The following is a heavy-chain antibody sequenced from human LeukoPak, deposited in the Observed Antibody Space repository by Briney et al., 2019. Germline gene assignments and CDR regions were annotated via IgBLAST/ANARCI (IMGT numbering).Heavy chain of an antibody. Sequence: ASVKVSCKASGYTFNDYFLHWVRQAPGQGLEWMRWINPKSGGTNYAQKFQGRVTMTRDTSITTANMELSRLETDDMAVYYCARGYEYGWFDPWGQGTLVTVSS. CDR3: ARGYEYGWFDP. CDR2: INPKSGGT. J-gene: IGHJ5*02. V-gene: IGHV1-2*02. CDR1: GYTFNDYF. D-gene: IGHD3-16*01.